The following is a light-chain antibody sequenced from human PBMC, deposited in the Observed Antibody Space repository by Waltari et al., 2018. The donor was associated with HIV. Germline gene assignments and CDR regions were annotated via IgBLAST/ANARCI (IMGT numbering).Light chain of an antibody. CDR2: EVS. Sequence: QSALTQPSSASGSPGQSVTISCTGTSSDVGGYNYVSWYQQHPGKAPKLMIYEVSKRPSGVPDRFSGSKSGNTASLTVSGLQAEDEADYYCSSYAGSNNWVFGGGTKLIVL. J-gene: IGLJ3*02. CDR3: SSYAGSNNWV. V-gene: IGLV2-8*01. CDR1: SSDVGGYNY.